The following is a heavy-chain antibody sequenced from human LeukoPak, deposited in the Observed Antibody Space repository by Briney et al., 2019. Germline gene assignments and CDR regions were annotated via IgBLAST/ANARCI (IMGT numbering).Heavy chain of an antibody. CDR3: AKLGSKGGYSYGYVDY. Sequence: GGSLRLSCAASGFTFSNAWMSWVRQAPGKGLEWVGRIKSKTDGGTTDYAAPVKGRFTISRDDSKNTLYLQMNSLRAEDTAVYYCAKLGSKGGYSYGYVDYWGQGTLVTVSS. D-gene: IGHD5-18*01. J-gene: IGHJ4*02. CDR1: GFTFSNAW. V-gene: IGHV3-15*01. CDR2: IKSKTDGGTT.